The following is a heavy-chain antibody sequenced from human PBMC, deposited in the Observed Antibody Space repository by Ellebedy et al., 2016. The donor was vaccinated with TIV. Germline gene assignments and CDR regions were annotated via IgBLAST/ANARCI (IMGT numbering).Heavy chain of an antibody. V-gene: IGHV3-30-3*01. J-gene: IGHJ4*02. CDR2: ISYDGSST. Sequence: GESLKISCAASGFTFSSYVIHWVRQAPGKGLEWVALISYDGSSTYYADSVKGRFTISRDNSKNTLYLQMNSLRTDDTAVYYCAKVLRSYFDYWGQGSLVTVSS. CDR1: GFTFSSYV. CDR3: AKVLRSYFDY.